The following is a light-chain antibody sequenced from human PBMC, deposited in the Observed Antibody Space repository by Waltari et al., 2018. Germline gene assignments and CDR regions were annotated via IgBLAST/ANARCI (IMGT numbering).Light chain of an antibody. CDR1: NIGNKG. V-gene: IGLV3-21*04. CDR2: DDS. J-gene: IGLJ2*01. Sequence: SYALTQPPSVSVAPGNTAKITCGGNNIGNKGVHWYQQKPGQAPLWVIYDDSDRPAGIPERFSGSNSGNTATLTISRVEAGDEADYYCQVWDNRSDHIIVGGGTKLTVL. CDR3: QVWDNRSDHII.